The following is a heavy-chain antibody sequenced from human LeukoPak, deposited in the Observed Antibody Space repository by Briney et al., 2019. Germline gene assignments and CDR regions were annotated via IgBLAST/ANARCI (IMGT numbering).Heavy chain of an antibody. CDR3: AXETMTTVIPTDDY. CDR2: IKQDGSEK. D-gene: IGHD4-17*01. V-gene: IGHV3-7*01. CDR1: GFTFSSYW. J-gene: IGHJ4*02. Sequence: GGSLRLSCAASGFTFSSYWMSWVRQAPGKGLEWVANIKQDGSEKYYVDSVKGRFTISRDNAKNSLYLQMNSLRAEDTAVYYCAXETMTTVIPTDDYWGQGTLVTVSS.